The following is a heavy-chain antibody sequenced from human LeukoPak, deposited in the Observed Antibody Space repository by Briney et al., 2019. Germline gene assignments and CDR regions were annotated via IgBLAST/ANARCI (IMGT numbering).Heavy chain of an antibody. J-gene: IGHJ5*02. D-gene: IGHD1-7*01. CDR2: INHSGST. Sequence: GSLRLSCAASGFTFSSYSMSWVRQPPGKGLEWIGEINHSGSTNYNPSLKSRVTISVDTSKNQFSLKLSSVTAADTAVYYCARGRYNWNYVWWFDPWGQGTLVTVSS. V-gene: IGHV4-34*01. CDR3: ARGRYNWNYVWWFDP. CDR1: GFTFSSYS.